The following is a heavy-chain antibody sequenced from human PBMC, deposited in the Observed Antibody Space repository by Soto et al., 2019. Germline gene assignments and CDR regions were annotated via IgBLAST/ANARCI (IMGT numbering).Heavy chain of an antibody. V-gene: IGHV3-23*01. CDR2: ISGSGGST. CDR1: GFTFSSYA. J-gene: IGHJ5*02. D-gene: IGHD6-13*01. Sequence: EVQLLESGGGLVHHGGSLRLSCAASGFTFSSYAMSWVRQAPGKGLEWVSAISGSGGSTYYADSVKGRFTISRDNSKNTMYLQMNSLRAEDTAVYYCAKDPLRQQRVLVGLRFDPWGQGTLVTVSS. CDR3: AKDPLRQQRVLVGLRFDP.